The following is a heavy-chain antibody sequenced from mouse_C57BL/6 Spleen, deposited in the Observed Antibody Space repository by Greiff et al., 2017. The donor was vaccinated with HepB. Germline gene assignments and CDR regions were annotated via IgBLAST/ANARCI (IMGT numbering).Heavy chain of an antibody. CDR1: GYAFSSSW. CDR3: ALGTYYSNYDAMDY. V-gene: IGHV1-82*01. CDR2: IYPGDGDT. J-gene: IGHJ4*01. D-gene: IGHD2-5*01. Sequence: QVQLKQSGPELVKPGASVKISCKASGYAFSSSWMNWVKQRPGKGLEWIGRIYPGDGDTNYNGKFKGKATLTADKSSSTAYMQLSSLTSEDSAVYFCALGTYYSNYDAMDYWGQGTSVTVSS.